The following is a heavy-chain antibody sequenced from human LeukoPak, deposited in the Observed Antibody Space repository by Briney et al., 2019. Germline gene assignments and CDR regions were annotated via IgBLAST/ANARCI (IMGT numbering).Heavy chain of an antibody. D-gene: IGHD5-18*01. V-gene: IGHV4-59*01. CDR3: ASLPRGYSYGSLLY. J-gene: IGHJ4*02. CDR1: GGSISSYY. Sequence: SETLSLTCTVSGGSISSYYWSWIRQPPGKGLEWIGYIYYSGNTNYNPSLKSRVTISVDTSKNQFSLKLSSVTAADTAVYYCASLPRGYSYGSLLYWGQGTLVTVSS. CDR2: IYYSGNT.